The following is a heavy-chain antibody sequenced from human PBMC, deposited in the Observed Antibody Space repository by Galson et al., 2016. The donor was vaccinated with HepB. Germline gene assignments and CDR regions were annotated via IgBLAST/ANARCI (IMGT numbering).Heavy chain of an antibody. D-gene: IGHD2-15*01. CDR2: TSYDGTNK. V-gene: IGHV3-30*04. J-gene: IGHJ4*02. CDR3: VRGGSWYFWGTIY. CDR1: GFTFSSFA. Sequence: SLRLSCAASGFTFSSFAMHWVRQAPGKGLEWVAVTSYDGTNKDYADSVKGRFTISRDNSKNTLYLQMNGLRADDTAVYYCVRGGSWYFWGTIYWGQGTLVTVSS.